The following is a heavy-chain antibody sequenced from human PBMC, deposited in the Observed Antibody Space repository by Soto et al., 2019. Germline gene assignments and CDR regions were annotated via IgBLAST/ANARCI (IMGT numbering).Heavy chain of an antibody. CDR3: ATDRQGGGIFGALGDY. D-gene: IGHD3-16*01. Sequence: EVQLMESGGGLVQPGRSLRLSCAASGFTFDEYAMHWVRQVPGKGLEWVSSISWNGDNIGYADSVKGRFSISRDNARDSLYLQMNSLRAEDTAFYFCATDRQGGGIFGALGDYWGQGTLVTVSS. CDR1: GFTFDEYA. J-gene: IGHJ4*02. V-gene: IGHV3-9*01. CDR2: ISWNGDNI.